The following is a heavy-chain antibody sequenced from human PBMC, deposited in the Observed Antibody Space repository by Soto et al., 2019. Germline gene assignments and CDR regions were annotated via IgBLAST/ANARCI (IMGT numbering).Heavy chain of an antibody. J-gene: IGHJ4*02. Sequence: EVQLVESGGGLVQTGGSLRLSCAASGFTFSSYAMHWVRQAPGKGLEYVSAISSNGGSTYYANSVKGRFTISRDNSKNTLYLQMGSLRAEDMAVYYCARARGADYDYWGQGTLVTVSS. V-gene: IGHV3-64*01. CDR2: ISSNGGST. CDR3: ARARGADYDY. CDR1: GFTFSSYA. D-gene: IGHD1-26*01.